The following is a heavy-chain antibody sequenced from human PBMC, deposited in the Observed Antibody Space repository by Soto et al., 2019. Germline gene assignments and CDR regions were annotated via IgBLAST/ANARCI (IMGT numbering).Heavy chain of an antibody. CDR3: ARAPIEVATNYYGMDV. V-gene: IGHV1-2*04. CDR2: INPNSGGT. D-gene: IGHD5-12*01. CDR1: GYTFTGYY. Sequence: EASVKVSCKASGYTFTGYYMHWVRQAPGQGLEWMGWINPNSGGTNYAQKFQGWVTMTRDTSISTAYMELSRLRSDDTAVYYCARAPIEVATNYYGMDVWGQGTTVTVSS. J-gene: IGHJ6*02.